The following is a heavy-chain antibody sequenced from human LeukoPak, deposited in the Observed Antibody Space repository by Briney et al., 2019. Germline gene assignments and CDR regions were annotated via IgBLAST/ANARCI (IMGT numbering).Heavy chain of an antibody. J-gene: IGHJ3*02. D-gene: IGHD4-17*01. CDR1: GFTFSSYA. CDR2: ISGSGGST. CDR3: AKRAFHDYGDYVDAFDI. Sequence: GGSLRLSCAASGFTFSSYAMSWVRQAPGKGLEWVSGISGSGGSTHYADSVKGRFTISRENSKKTLYLQMNSLRAEDTAVYYCAKRAFHDYGDYVDAFDIWGQGTMVTVSS. V-gene: IGHV3-23*01.